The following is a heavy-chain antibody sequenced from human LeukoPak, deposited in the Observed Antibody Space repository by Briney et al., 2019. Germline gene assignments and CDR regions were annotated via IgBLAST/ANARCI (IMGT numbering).Heavy chain of an antibody. CDR1: GFTFDDYA. CDR3: ARGLAAAGNGLDY. CDR2: ISWNSGSI. Sequence: GGSLRLSCAASGFTFDDYAMHWVRQAPGKGLEWVSGISWNSGSIGYADSVKGRFTISRDNAKNSLYLQMNSLRAEDTALYYCARGLAAAGNGLDYWGQGTLVTVSS. D-gene: IGHD6-13*01. V-gene: IGHV3-9*01. J-gene: IGHJ4*02.